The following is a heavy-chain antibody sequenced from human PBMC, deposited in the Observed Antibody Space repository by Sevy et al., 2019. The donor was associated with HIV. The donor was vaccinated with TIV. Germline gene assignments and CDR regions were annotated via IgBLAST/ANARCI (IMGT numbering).Heavy chain of an antibody. CDR2: IIPIFGTS. CDR3: ARGGGAVDHGMDV. Sequence: ASVKVSCKASGGTFSSYDINWVRQAPGQGLEWMGQIIPIFGTSSYAHNFQGRVTITADESTSTAYMDLSSLRSDDTAVDYCARGGGAVDHGMDVWGQGTTVTVSS. CDR1: GGTFSSYD. J-gene: IGHJ6*02. V-gene: IGHV1-69*13. D-gene: IGHD2-21*01.